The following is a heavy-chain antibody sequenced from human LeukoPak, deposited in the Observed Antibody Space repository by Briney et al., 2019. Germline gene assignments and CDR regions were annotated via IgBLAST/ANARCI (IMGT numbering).Heavy chain of an antibody. J-gene: IGHJ4*02. V-gene: IGHV4-38-2*01. CDR2: IYHSGST. CDR1: PSSLTSDYY. Sequence: SDTLSLTRAVSPSSLTSDYYWAWIPPPPGKGPEGIGIIYHSGSTYYTSSLKSRVTILVDTSNSQFSLRLTSVTAADTAVYYCARLYGRGGHCPFDYWGQGTLVTVSS. D-gene: IGHD2-15*01. CDR3: ARLYGRGGHCPFDY.